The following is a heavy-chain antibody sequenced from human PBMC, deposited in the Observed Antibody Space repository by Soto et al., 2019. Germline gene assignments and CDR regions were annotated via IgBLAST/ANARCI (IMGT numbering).Heavy chain of an antibody. D-gene: IGHD3-16*01. CDR3: ARGPGDYGVSGMDI. CDR1: GFTFSSYS. J-gene: IGHJ6*02. V-gene: IGHV3-48*02. Sequence: EVQLVESGGGLVQPGGSLRLSCAASGFTFSSYSMNWVRQAPGKGLEWVSYISSSSSTIYYADSVNGRFTFSRDNAKNTLYLQMNSLRDEVTAMNYFARGPGDYGVSGMDIWGRGTKLTVSS. CDR2: ISSSSSTI.